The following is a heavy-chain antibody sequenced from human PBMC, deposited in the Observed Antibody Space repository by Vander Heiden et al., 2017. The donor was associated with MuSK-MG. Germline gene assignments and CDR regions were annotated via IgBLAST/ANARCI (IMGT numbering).Heavy chain of an antibody. CDR2: ISSSGSTI. J-gene: IGHJ3*02. Sequence: EVQLVESGGGLVQPGGSLRLSCAASGFTFSSYEMNWVRQAPGKGLDWVSYISSSGSTIYYADSVKGRFTISRDNAKNSLYLQMNSLRAEDTAVYYCASARPEGYSDDAFDIWGQGTMVTVSS. V-gene: IGHV3-48*03. D-gene: IGHD3-22*01. CDR3: ASARPEGYSDDAFDI. CDR1: GFTFSSYE.